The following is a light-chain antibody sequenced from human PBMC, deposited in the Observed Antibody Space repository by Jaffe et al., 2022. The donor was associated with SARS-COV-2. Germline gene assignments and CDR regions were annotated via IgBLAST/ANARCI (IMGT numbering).Light chain of an antibody. CDR2: AAS. J-gene: IGKJ1*01. Sequence: DIQMTQSPSSLSASVGDRVTITCRASQSITSYLNWYQQKPGKAPKLLIFAASSLQSGVSSRFSGSGSGTDFTLTISSLQPDDCATYYCQQSYNTPPTFGQGTKVEIK. V-gene: IGKV1-39*01. CDR3: QQSYNTPPT. CDR1: QSITSY.